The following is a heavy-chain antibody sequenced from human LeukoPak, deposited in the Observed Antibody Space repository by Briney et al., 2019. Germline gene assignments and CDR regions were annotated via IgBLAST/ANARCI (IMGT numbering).Heavy chain of an antibody. J-gene: IGHJ5*02. CDR2: ISSSGSTI. D-gene: IGHD3-10*01. CDR3: ARLLWFGELIDWFDP. Sequence: PGGSLRLSCAASGFTFSDYYMSWIRQAPGKGLEGVSYISSSGSTIYYADSVKGRFTISRDNAKNSLYLQMNSLRAEDTAVYYCARLLWFGELIDWFDPWGQGTLVTVSS. V-gene: IGHV3-11*01. CDR1: GFTFSDYY.